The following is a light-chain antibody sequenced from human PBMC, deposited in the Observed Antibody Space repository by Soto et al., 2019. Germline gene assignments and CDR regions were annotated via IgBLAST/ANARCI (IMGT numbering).Light chain of an antibody. J-gene: IGKJ5*01. CDR2: DAS. V-gene: IGKV3-11*01. CDR3: QQRSGWPPIA. CDR1: QSVSTY. Sequence: EIALTQSPAILSLSPGDRATLSCRASQSVSTYLAWYQHKPGQAPRLLIYDASNRATGIPARFRGSGSGTDFTLTISNVEPEDFAVYYCQQRSGWPPIAFGQGTRLEIK.